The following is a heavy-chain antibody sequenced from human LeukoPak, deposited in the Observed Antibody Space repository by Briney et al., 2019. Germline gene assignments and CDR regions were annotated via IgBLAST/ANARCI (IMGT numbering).Heavy chain of an antibody. J-gene: IGHJ3*01. CDR3: ARDPNGDYIGAFDF. CDR1: GFTFSSYW. V-gene: IGHV3-74*01. CDR2: INSDGSST. Sequence: GGSLRLSCAASGFTFSSYWMHWVRQAPGKGLVWVSRINSDGSSTSYADSVKGRFTISRDNSKNTLYLQMNSLRAEDTAVYYCARDPNGDYIGAFDFWGQGTKVTVSS. D-gene: IGHD4-17*01.